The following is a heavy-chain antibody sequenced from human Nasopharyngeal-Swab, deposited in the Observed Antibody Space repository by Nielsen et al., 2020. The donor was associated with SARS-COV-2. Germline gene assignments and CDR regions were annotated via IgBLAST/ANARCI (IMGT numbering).Heavy chain of an antibody. D-gene: IGHD1-1*01. V-gene: IGHV3-48*01. CDR1: GFTFNTYA. J-gene: IGHJ4*02. CDR2: INGVSDLI. CDR3: VRDNNWAFDY. Sequence: GSLKISCATSGFTFNTYAMNWVRQAPGRGLEWVSHINGVSDLIYYADSVQGRFTISRDNAGNSVYLQMDSLRVEDTAIYYCVRDNNWAFDYWGQGTLVTVSS.